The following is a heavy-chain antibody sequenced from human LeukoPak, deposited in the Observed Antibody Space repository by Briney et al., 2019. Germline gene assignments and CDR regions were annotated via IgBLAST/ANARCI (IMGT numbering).Heavy chain of an antibody. J-gene: IGHJ6*03. Sequence: ASVKVSCKASGYTFTSYDINWVRQATGQGLEWMGWMNPNSGNTGYAQKFQGRVTITRNTSISTAYMELSSLRSEDTAVYYCARSGTVVVPAANLVTGYYYYYMDVWGKGTTVTVSS. V-gene: IGHV1-8*03. CDR2: MNPNSGNT. CDR3: ARSGTVVVPAANLVTGYYYYYMDV. CDR1: GYTFTSYD. D-gene: IGHD2-2*01.